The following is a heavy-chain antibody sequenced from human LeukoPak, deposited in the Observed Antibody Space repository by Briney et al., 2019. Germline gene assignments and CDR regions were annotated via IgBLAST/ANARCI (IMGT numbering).Heavy chain of an antibody. CDR2: IRYDGSNK. CDR1: AFTFSSYG. J-gene: IGHJ4*02. V-gene: IGHV3-30*02. D-gene: IGHD6-13*01. CDR3: AKDIDSSSWYYFDY. Sequence: GGSLRLSCAASAFTFSSYGMHWVRQAPGKGLEWVAFIRYDGSNKYYADSVKGRFTISRDNSKNTLYLQMNSLRTEDTALYYCAKDIDSSSWYYFDYWGQGTLVTVSS.